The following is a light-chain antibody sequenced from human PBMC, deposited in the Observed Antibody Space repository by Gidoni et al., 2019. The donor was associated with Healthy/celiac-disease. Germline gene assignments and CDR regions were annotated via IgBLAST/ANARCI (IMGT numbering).Light chain of an antibody. CDR2: GAS. CDR1: QSVSSN. CDR3: QQYNNWPPYT. J-gene: IGKJ2*01. Sequence: EIMMTQSPATLSVSPGERATLSCRASQSVSSNSAWYQQKPGQAPRLLIYGASTRATGSPARCSGGGSGTEFTLTISSLQSEDFAVYYCQQYNNWPPYTFGQXTKLEIK. V-gene: IGKV3-15*01.